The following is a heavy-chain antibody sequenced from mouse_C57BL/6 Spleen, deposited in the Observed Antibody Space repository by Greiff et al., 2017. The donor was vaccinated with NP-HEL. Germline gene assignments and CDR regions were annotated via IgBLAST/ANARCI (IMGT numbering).Heavy chain of an antibody. D-gene: IGHD1-1*01. CDR3: ARSGGYYGSSYWYCDV. J-gene: IGHJ1*03. CDR2: ITPSSGYT. Sequence: VQLQQSGAELARPGASVKMSCKASGYTFTSYTMHWVKQRPGQGLEWIGYITPSSGYTKYNQKFKDKATLTADKSSSTAYMHLGSLTSEDSAVYYCARSGGYYGSSYWYCDVWGTGTTVTVSS. CDR1: GYTFTSYT. V-gene: IGHV1-4*01.